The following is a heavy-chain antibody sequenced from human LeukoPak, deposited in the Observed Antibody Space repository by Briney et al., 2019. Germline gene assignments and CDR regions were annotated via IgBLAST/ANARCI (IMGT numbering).Heavy chain of an antibody. J-gene: IGHJ6*02. D-gene: IGHD6-19*01. CDR1: GFTFSDYY. CDR2: ISSSGSTI. Sequence: GGSLRLSCAASGFTFSDYYMSWIRQAPGKGLEWVSYISSSGSTIYYADSVKGRFTISRDNAKNSLYLQMNSLRAEDTAVYYCAREKPIAVAGYYYYGMDVWGQGTTVTVSS. V-gene: IGHV3-11*01. CDR3: AREKPIAVAGYYYYGMDV.